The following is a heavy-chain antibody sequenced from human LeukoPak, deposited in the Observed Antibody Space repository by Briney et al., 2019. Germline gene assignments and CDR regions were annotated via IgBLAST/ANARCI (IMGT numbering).Heavy chain of an antibody. Sequence: SETLSLTCTVSGGSISSYYWSWIRQPPGKGLEWIGYIYYSGGTNYNPSLKSRVTISVDTSKNQFSLKLSSVTAADTAVYYCNIRGCSGGSCYQYYYGMDVWGQGTTVTVSS. D-gene: IGHD2-15*01. J-gene: IGHJ6*02. V-gene: IGHV4-59*12. CDR1: GGSISSYY. CDR2: IYYSGGT. CDR3: NIRGCSGGSCYQYYYGMDV.